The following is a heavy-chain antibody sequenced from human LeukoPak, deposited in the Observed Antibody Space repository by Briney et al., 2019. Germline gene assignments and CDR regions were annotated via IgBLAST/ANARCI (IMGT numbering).Heavy chain of an antibody. CDR3: ARDKKSGESSEIDY. D-gene: IGHD3-10*01. J-gene: IGHJ4*02. V-gene: IGHV3-74*01. CDR2: INRDGSTT. CDR1: GFTFSSYA. Sequence: GGSLRLSCAASGFTFSSYAMSWVRQAPGKGLVWVSRINRDGSTTNYADSVKGRFTVSRDNAKNTLNLQMNSLGAEDTAVYYCARDKKSGESSEIDYWGQGTLVTVSS.